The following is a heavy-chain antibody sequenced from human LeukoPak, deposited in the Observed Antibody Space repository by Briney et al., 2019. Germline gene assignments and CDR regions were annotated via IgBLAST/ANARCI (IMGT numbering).Heavy chain of an antibody. CDR3: ARASIAVAGNLFDY. CDR2: ISAYNGNT. V-gene: IGHV1-18*01. D-gene: IGHD6-19*01. J-gene: IGHJ4*02. Sequence: WASVKVSCKASGYTFTSYGISWARQAPGQGLEWMGWISAYNGNTNYAQKLQGRVTMTTDTSTSTAYMELRSLRSDDTAVYYCARASIAVAGNLFDYWGQGTLVTVSS. CDR1: GYTFTSYG.